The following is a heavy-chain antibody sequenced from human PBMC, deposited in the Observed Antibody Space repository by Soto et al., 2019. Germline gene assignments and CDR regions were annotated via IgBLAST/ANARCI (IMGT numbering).Heavy chain of an antibody. V-gene: IGHV3-23*01. Sequence: PGGSLILSCASSGCTFNNYSMNLVRQAPGKGLEWVATISGTGGSTYYADSVKGRFTISRDNSKNTLYLQMNSLRVEDTAVYYCVKDRLGGNFDYWGQGTQVTVS. CDR3: VKDRLGGNFDY. J-gene: IGHJ4*02. CDR1: GCTFNNYS. CDR2: ISGTGGST.